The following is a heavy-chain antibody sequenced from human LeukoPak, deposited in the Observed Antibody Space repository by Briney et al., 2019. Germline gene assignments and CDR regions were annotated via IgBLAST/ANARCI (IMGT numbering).Heavy chain of an antibody. CDR1: GGSINAYY. V-gene: IGHV4-59*01. D-gene: IGHD6-19*01. CDR2: IYYSGST. J-gene: IGHJ6*02. Sequence: SETLSLTCTVSGGSINAYYWSWIRQPPGKGLEWIGYIYYSGSTNYNPSLKSRVTISVDTSKNQFSLKLSSVTAADTAVYYCARVDEAVAGYGVDVWGQGTTVTVSS. CDR3: ARVDEAVAGYGVDV.